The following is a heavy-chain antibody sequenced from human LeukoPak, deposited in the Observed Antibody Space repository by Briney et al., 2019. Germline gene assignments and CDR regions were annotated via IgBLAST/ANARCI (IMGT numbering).Heavy chain of an antibody. CDR3: ARGSLYYYYYMDV. J-gene: IGHJ6*03. CDR2: IYYSGST. Sequence: KPSETLSPTCTVSGGSISSYYWSWIRQPPGKGQELIGYIYYSGSTNYNPSLKSRVTISVDTSKNQFSLKLSSVTAADTAVYCCARGSLYYYYYMDVWGKGTTVTVSS. CDR1: GGSISSYY. V-gene: IGHV4-59*01.